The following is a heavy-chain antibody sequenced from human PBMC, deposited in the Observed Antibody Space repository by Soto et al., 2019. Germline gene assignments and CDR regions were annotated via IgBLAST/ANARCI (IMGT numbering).Heavy chain of an antibody. CDR2: IRSKANSYAT. Sequence: GESLKISCAASGFTFSGSAMHWVRQASGKGLEWVGRIRSKANSYATAYAASVKGRFTISRDDSKNTAYLQMNSLKTEDTAVYYCTASIAARPSYYYYMDVWGKGTTVTVSS. V-gene: IGHV3-73*01. CDR3: TASIAARPSYYYYMDV. D-gene: IGHD6-6*01. CDR1: GFTFSGSA. J-gene: IGHJ6*03.